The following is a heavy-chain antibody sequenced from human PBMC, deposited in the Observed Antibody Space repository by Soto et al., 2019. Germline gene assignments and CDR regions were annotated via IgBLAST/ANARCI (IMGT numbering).Heavy chain of an antibody. J-gene: IGHJ4*02. V-gene: IGHV4-34*01. CDR2: INHSGST. Sequence: SETLSLTCAVYGGSFSGYYWSWIRQPPGKGLEWIGEINHSGSTNYNPSLKSRVTISVDTSKNQFSLKLSSVTAADTAVYYCARHDRKWELLDYWGQGTQVTVSS. CDR1: GGSFSGYY. CDR3: ARHDRKWELLDY. D-gene: IGHD1-26*01.